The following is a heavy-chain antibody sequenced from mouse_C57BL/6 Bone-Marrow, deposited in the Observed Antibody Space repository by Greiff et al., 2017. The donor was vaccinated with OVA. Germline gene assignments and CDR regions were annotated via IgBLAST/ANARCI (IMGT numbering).Heavy chain of an antibody. V-gene: IGHV1-78*01. CDR1: GYTFTDHT. Sequence: VQLQQSDAELVKPGASVKISCKASGYTFTDHTIHWMKQRPEQGLEWIGYIYPRDGSTKYNEKFKGKATLTADKSSSTAYMQLNSLTSEDSAVYFCARPYYYGSSYLYYYAMDYWGQVTSVTVSS. J-gene: IGHJ4*01. CDR2: IYPRDGST. D-gene: IGHD1-1*01. CDR3: ARPYYYGSSYLYYYAMDY.